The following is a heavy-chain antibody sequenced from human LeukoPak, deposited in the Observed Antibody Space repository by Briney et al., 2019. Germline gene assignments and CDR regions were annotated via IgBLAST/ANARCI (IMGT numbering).Heavy chain of an antibody. J-gene: IGHJ4*02. Sequence: SVKVSCKASGGTFSSYAISWVRQAPGQGLEWMGGIIPIFGTANYAQKFQGRVTITADESTSTAYMELSSLRSEDTAVYYCAREEALGSGSFDYWGQGTLVTVSS. CDR2: IIPIFGTA. CDR3: AREEALGSGSFDY. CDR1: GGTFSSYA. V-gene: IGHV1-69*13. D-gene: IGHD1-26*01.